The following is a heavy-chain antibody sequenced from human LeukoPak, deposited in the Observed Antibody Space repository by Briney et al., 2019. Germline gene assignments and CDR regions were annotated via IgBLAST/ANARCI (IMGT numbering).Heavy chain of an antibody. D-gene: IGHD6-13*01. CDR1: GFTFDDYA. V-gene: IGHV3-9*01. Sequence: GGSLRLSCAASGFTFDDYAMNWVRQAPGKGLEWVSGISWNSGTIGYADSVKGRFTISRDNAKNSLYLQMNSLRAEDTALYYCAKEGAAAGTYFDYWGQGTLVTVSS. CDR2: ISWNSGTI. J-gene: IGHJ4*02. CDR3: AKEGAAAGTYFDY.